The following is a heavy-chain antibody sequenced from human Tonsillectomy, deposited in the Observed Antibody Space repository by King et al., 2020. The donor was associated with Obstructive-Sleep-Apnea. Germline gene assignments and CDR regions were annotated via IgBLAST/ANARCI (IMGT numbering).Heavy chain of an antibody. CDR2: ISYDGSNK. Sequence: VQLVESGGGVVQPGRSLRLSCAASGFTFSSYGMHWVRQAPGKGLEWVAVISYDGSNKYYADSVKGRFTISRDNSKNTLYLQMNSLRAEDTAVYYCAKDLSAYWGGECYSWGGDYWGPGTLVPVSS. CDR3: AKDLSAYWGGECYSWGGDY. V-gene: IGHV3-30*18. D-gene: IGHD2-21*01. CDR1: GFTFSSYG. J-gene: IGHJ4*02.